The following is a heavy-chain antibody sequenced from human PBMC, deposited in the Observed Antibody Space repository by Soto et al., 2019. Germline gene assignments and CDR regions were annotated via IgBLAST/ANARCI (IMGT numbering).Heavy chain of an antibody. V-gene: IGHV4-39*01. CDR3: ASQSSSWYKKGWFDP. D-gene: IGHD6-13*01. CDR2: IYYSGST. J-gene: IGHJ5*02. Sequence: QLQLQESGPGLVKPSETLSLTCTVSGGSISSSSYYWGWIRQPPGKGLEWIGSIYYSGSTYYNPSRKSRVTISVDTSKNQFSLKLSSVTAEDTAVYYCASQSSSWYKKGWFDPWGQGTLVTVSS. CDR1: GGSISSSSYY.